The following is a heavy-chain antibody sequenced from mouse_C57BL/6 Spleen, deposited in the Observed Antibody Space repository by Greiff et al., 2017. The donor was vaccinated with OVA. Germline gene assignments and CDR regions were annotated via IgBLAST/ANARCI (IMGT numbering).Heavy chain of an antibody. V-gene: IGHV1-42*01. Sequence: EVQRVESGPELVKPGASVKISCKASGYSFTGYYMNWVKQSPEKSLEWIGEINPSTGGTTYNQKFKAKATLTVDKSSSTAYMQLKSLTSEDSAGYYCARDYGSSYRYFDVWGTGTTVTVSS. J-gene: IGHJ1*03. CDR1: GYSFTGYY. CDR3: ARDYGSSYRYFDV. CDR2: INPSTGGT. D-gene: IGHD1-1*01.